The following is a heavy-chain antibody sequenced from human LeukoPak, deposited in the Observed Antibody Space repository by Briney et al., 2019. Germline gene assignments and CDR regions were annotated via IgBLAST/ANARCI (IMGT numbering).Heavy chain of an antibody. CDR1: GGSISGYY. V-gene: IGHV4-59*01. Sequence: SETLSLTCTVSGGSISGYYWSWIRQPPGKGLEWIAYIYYTGISNYNPSLKSRVIISVDSSKNQFSLKLTSVTAADTAVYYCARDSPNYYDSSGYRYYYYYGMDVWGQGTTVTVSS. CDR2: IYYTGIS. J-gene: IGHJ6*02. D-gene: IGHD3-22*01. CDR3: ARDSPNYYDSSGYRYYYYYGMDV.